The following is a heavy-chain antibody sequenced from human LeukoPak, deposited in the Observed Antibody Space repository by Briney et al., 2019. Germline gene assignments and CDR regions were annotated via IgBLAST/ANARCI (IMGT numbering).Heavy chain of an antibody. CDR2: IYYSGST. CDR3: ARGVWPRFSINYYFDY. J-gene: IGHJ4*02. V-gene: IGHV4-61*01. Sequence: SETLSLTCTVSGGSVSSGSYYWSWIRQPPGKGPEWIGYIYYSGSTNYNPSLKSRVTISVDTSKNQFSLKLSSVTAADTAVYYCARGVWPRFSINYYFDYWGQGTLVTVPS. CDR1: GGSVSSGSYY. D-gene: IGHD2-8*01.